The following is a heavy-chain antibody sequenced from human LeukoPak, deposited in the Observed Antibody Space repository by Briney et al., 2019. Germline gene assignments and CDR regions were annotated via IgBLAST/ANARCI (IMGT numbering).Heavy chain of an antibody. V-gene: IGHV4-59*08. Sequence: SETLSLTCTVSGGSISSYYWSWIRQPPGKGLEWIGYIYYSGSTNYNPSLKSRVTISVDTSKNQFFLKLSSVTAADTAVYYCARRSRMTTIDAFDIWGQGTMVTVSS. D-gene: IGHD5-24*01. CDR3: ARRSRMTTIDAFDI. CDR2: IYYSGST. CDR1: GGSISSYY. J-gene: IGHJ3*02.